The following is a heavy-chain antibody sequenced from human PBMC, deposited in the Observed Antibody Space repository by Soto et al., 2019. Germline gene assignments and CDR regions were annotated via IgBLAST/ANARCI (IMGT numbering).Heavy chain of an antibody. CDR1: GFTFNSYG. CDR3: AKDRHYGSGTYSDSYLDY. D-gene: IGHD3-10*01. CDR2: ISGSGGTT. J-gene: IGHJ4*02. Sequence: EVQLLETGGGLVQPGGSLRLSCGGSGFTFNSYGMTWVRQATGKGLERVSAISGSGGTTYYANSVKGRFTISRDQSKDTLYLQMNSLRAEDTAIYYCAKDRHYGSGTYSDSYLDYWGQGTLVTVSS. V-gene: IGHV3-23*01.